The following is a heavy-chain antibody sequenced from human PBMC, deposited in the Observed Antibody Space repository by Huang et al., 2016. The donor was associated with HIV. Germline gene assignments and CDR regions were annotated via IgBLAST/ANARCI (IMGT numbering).Heavy chain of an antibody. Sequence: QVQLVQSGAEVKKTGSSVKVSCKASGGSFRNFAIGWVRQAPGQGIEGSGGIIPTLGTANYAQKFQGRVTIIADESTSTSYMELSSLRSEDTAVYYCATVDYYDTSGPQRGYFDNWGQGTLVTVSS. D-gene: IGHD3-22*01. CDR3: ATVDYYDTSGPQRGYFDN. V-gene: IGHV1-69*01. CDR1: GGSFRNFA. CDR2: IIPTLGTA. J-gene: IGHJ4*02.